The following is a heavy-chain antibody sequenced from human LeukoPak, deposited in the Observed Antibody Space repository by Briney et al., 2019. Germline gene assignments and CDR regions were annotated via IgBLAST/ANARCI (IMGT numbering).Heavy chain of an antibody. CDR3: ARGSRGYSGYDHPDDY. CDR1: GFTFSSYS. V-gene: IGHV3-21*01. Sequence: GGSLRLSCAASGFTFSSYSMNWVRQAPGKGLEWVSSISSSSSYIYYADSVKGRFTISRDNAKNSLYLQMNSLRAEDTAVYYCARGSRGYSGYDHPDDYWGQGTLVTVSS. CDR2: ISSSSSYI. D-gene: IGHD5-12*01. J-gene: IGHJ4*02.